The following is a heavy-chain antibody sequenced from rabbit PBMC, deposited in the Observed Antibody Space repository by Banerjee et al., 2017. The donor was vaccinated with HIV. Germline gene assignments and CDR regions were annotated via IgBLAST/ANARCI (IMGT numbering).Heavy chain of an antibody. V-gene: IGHV1S45*01. D-gene: IGHD6-1*01. J-gene: IGHJ4*01. CDR2: IYTGSSDIT. Sequence: QEQLEESGGDLVKPEGSLTLTCTASGFSFSSRYWICWVRQAPGKGLEWIACIYTGSSDITYYASWAKGRFTISKASSTTVTLQMTSLTAADTATYFCARDSNPNGAGYVFGLWGPGTLVTVS. CDR3: ARDSNPNGAGYVFGL. CDR1: GFSFSSRYW.